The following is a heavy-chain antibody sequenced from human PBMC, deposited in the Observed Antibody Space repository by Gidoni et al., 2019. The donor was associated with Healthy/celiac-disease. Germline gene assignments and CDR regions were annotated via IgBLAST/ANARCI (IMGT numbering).Heavy chain of an antibody. D-gene: IGHD2-21*02. J-gene: IGHJ4*02. CDR1: GYTLTELS. V-gene: IGHV1-24*01. CDR2: FDPEDGET. Sequence: QVQLVQSGAEVKKPGASVKVSCKVSGYTLTELSMHWVRQATGKGLEWREGFDPEDGETIYAQKFQGRVTMTEDTSTDTAYMELSSLRSEDTAVYYCATSVVTAIDTLRFDYWGQGTLVTVSS. CDR3: ATSVVTAIDTLRFDY.